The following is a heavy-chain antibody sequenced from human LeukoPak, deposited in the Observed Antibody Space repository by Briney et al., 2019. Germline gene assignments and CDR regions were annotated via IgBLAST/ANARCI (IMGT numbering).Heavy chain of an antibody. CDR3: ARLPYYYDSSGTSDY. Sequence: KPSETLSLTCTVSGGSISSYYWSGVRQPPGKGVEWIGYIYYSGSTNYNPSLKSRVTISVDTSKNQFSLKLSSVTAADTAVYYCARLPYYYDSSGTSDYWGQGTLVTVSS. CDR2: IYYSGST. J-gene: IGHJ4*02. V-gene: IGHV4-59*01. CDR1: GGSISSYY. D-gene: IGHD3-22*01.